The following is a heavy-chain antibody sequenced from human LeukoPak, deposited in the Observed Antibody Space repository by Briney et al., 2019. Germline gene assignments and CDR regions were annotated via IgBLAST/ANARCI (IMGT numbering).Heavy chain of an antibody. D-gene: IGHD4-17*01. Sequence: AASVKVSCKPSGYSFTGYYIHSVRQAPGPGLEWMGWINPISGVTNYAQKFQGRVTMTRDTSISTDYMELSRLRSDDTAVYYCARGLATVTTSIDYWGQGTLVTVSS. CDR2: INPISGVT. V-gene: IGHV1-2*02. J-gene: IGHJ4*02. CDR3: ARGLATVTTSIDY. CDR1: GYSFTGYY.